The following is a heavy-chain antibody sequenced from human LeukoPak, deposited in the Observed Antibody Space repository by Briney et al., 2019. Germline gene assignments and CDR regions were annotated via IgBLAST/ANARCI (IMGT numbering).Heavy chain of an antibody. CDR3: ASSCSSVSCHSYYYGMDV. J-gene: IGHJ6*02. CDR2: ITSNGGST. Sequence: GGPLRLSCAASGFTLSSYAMHWVRQAPGKGLEYVSDITSNGGSTYYADSVKGRFTISRDNSKNTLYLQMGSLRAEDMAVYYCASSCSSVSCHSYYYGMDVWGQGTTVTVSS. V-gene: IGHV3-64*02. D-gene: IGHD2-2*01. CDR1: GFTLSSYA.